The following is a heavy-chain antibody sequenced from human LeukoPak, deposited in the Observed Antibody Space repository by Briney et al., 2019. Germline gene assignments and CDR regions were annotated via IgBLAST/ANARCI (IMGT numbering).Heavy chain of an antibody. D-gene: IGHD3-3*01. CDR3: ARSHYDFWSGSDY. CDR1: GYTFTGYY. Sequence: VASVKVSCKASGYTFTGYYMHWVRQAPGQGLEWMGRINPNSGGTNYAQNFQGRVTMTRDTSISTAYMELSRLRSDDTAVYYCARSHYDFWSGSDYWGQGTLVTVSS. J-gene: IGHJ4*02. CDR2: INPNSGGT. V-gene: IGHV1-2*06.